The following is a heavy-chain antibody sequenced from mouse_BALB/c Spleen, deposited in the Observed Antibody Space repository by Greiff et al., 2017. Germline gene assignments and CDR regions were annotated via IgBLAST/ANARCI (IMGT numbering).Heavy chain of an antibody. CDR1: GFTFTDYY. CDR3: ARDRDYYCDY. V-gene: IGHV7-3*02. CDR2: IRNKANGYTT. J-gene: IGHJ2*01. Sequence: EVMLVESGGGLVQPGGSLRLSCATSGFTFTDYYMSWVRQPPGKALEWLGFIRNKANGYTTEYSASVKGRFTISRDNSQSILYLQMNTLRAEDSATYYCARDRDYYCDYWGQGTTLTVSS.